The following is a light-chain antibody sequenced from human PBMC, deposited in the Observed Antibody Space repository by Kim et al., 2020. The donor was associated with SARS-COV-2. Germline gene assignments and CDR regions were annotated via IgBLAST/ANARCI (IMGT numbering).Light chain of an antibody. Sequence: LTPGDSATLSCRASQSVSSSYLAWYQQKPGQAPRLLIYGASSRATGIPDRFSGSGSGTDFTLTISRLEPEDFAVYYCQQYGSSLYTFGQGTKLEI. V-gene: IGKV3-20*01. CDR2: GAS. J-gene: IGKJ2*01. CDR3: QQYGSSLYT. CDR1: QSVSSSY.